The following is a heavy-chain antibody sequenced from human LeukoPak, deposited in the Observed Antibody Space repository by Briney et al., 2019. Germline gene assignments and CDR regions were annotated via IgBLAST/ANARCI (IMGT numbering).Heavy chain of an antibody. CDR2: IWPDGSNK. Sequence: GGSLRPSCAASGFTFSSYGMQWVRQAPGKGLEWVAVIWPDGSNKYYGDSVKGRFTISRDNAKNTLYLQMNSLRAEDTAVYYCARNRPAYYFDYWGQGTLVTVSS. J-gene: IGHJ4*02. CDR3: ARNRPAYYFDY. CDR1: GFTFSSYG. V-gene: IGHV3-33*01.